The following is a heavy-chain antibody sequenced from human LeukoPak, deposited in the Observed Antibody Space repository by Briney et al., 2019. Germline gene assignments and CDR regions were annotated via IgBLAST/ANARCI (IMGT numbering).Heavy chain of an antibody. CDR2: INYRGTT. Sequence: SETLSLTCTVSGGSITSNSYYWGWIRQPPGKGLEWIGSINYRGTTYYRPSLKSRVTISRDTSKSQFSLKLISVTAADTAVYYCARPVGGYSYGYNWFDPWGQGTLVTVSS. V-gene: IGHV4-39*01. CDR3: ARPVGGYSYGYNWFDP. J-gene: IGHJ5*02. D-gene: IGHD5-18*01. CDR1: GGSITSNSYY.